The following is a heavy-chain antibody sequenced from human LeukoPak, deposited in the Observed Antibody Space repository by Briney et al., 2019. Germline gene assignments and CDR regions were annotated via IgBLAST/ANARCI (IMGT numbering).Heavy chain of an antibody. J-gene: IGHJ4*02. D-gene: IGHD3-10*01. CDR1: GYTFTSYD. CDR2: MNPNSGNT. V-gene: IGHV1-8*01. Sequence: ASVKVSCKASGYTFTSYDVNYDINWVRQATGQGLEWMGWMNPNSGNTGYAQNFQGRLTMTRNTSISTAYMELSSLRSDDTAIYYCARRVWFGELGYFDYWGQGTLVTVSS. CDR3: ARRVWFGELGYFDY.